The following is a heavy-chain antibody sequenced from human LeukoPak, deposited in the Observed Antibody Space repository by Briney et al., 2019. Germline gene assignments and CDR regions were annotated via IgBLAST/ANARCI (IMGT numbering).Heavy chain of an antibody. CDR3: ARAQGMTTLDY. D-gene: IGHD4-17*01. CDR1: GYSISSGYY. CDR2: IYHSGST. Sequence: SETLSLTCTVSGYSISSGYYWGWIRQPPGKGLEWIGSIYHSGSTYYNPSLKSRVTISVDTSKNQFSLKLSSVTAADTAVYYCARAQGMTTLDYWGQGTLVTVSS. J-gene: IGHJ4*02. V-gene: IGHV4-38-2*02.